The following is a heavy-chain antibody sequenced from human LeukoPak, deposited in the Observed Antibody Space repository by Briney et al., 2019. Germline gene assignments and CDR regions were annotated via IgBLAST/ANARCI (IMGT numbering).Heavy chain of an antibody. CDR3: ARHCSSTSCLLRWFDP. J-gene: IGHJ5*02. CDR2: IYHSGST. D-gene: IGHD2-2*01. Sequence: SETLSLTCAVSGYSISSGYYWGWIRQPPGKGLEWIGSIYHSGSTYYNPSLKSRVTISVDTSKNQFSPKLSSVTAADTAVYYCARHCSSTSCLLRWFDPWGQGTLVTVSS. V-gene: IGHV4-38-2*01. CDR1: GYSISSGYY.